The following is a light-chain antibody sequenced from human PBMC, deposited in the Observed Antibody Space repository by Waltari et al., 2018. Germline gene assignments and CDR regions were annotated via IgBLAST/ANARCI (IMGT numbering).Light chain of an antibody. J-gene: IGKJ4*01. Sequence: TCRASKRISNYRNWYQQKPGKAPNLLIYAASILQSGVPSRFTGSGSGTDFTLTSSSLQPEDFATYYCQQSSSTLTFGAGTKVEMK. CDR1: KRISNY. CDR3: QQSSSTLT. CDR2: AAS. V-gene: IGKV1-39*01.